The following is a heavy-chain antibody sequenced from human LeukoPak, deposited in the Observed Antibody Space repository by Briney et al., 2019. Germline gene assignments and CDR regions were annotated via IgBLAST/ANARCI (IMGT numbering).Heavy chain of an antibody. CDR3: ATATRATYGDYFGY. D-gene: IGHD4-17*01. J-gene: IGHJ4*02. CDR2: ISSSSSYI. Sequence: GVSLRLSCAASGFTFSSYSMNWVRQAPGKGLEWVSSISSSSSYIYYADSVKGRFTISRDNAKNSLYLQMNSLRAEDTAVYYCATATRATYGDYFGYWGQGTLVTVSS. V-gene: IGHV3-21*01. CDR1: GFTFSSYS.